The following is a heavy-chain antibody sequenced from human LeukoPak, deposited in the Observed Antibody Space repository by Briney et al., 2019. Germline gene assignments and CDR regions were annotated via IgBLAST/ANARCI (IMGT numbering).Heavy chain of an antibody. V-gene: IGHV4-4*02. Sequence: PSGTLSLTCDVSGGSRINAGWWSWVRQPPGKGLEWIGEIFHSGNTKYNPSLESRVTISVDKSNHQFTLEMKSVTAADTAIYYCARDLGYYYGLGIWSRGTTVTVSS. CDR3: ARDLGYYYGLGI. CDR2: IFHSGNT. D-gene: IGHD3-16*01. CDR1: GGSRINAGW. J-gene: IGHJ6*02.